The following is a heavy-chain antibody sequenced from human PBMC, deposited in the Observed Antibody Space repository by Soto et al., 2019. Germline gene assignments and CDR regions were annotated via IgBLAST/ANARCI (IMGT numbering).Heavy chain of an antibody. J-gene: IGHJ6*02. CDR3: ARDKAIPYYGMDV. CDR2: IYYSGST. Sequence: PSETLSLTCTVSGGSVSSGSYYWSWIRQPPGKGLEWIGYIYYSGSTNYNPSLKSRVTISVDTSKNQFSLKLSSVTAADTAVYYCARDKAIPYYGMDVWGQGTTVTVS. V-gene: IGHV4-61*01. CDR1: GGSVSSGSYY. D-gene: IGHD2-21*01.